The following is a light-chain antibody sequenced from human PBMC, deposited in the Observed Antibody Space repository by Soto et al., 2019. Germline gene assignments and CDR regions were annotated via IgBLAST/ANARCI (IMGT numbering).Light chain of an antibody. J-gene: IGKJ1*01. CDR2: GAS. Sequence: EIVMTQSPATLSGSAGERGTRWCRASPSVSTDLACYHQKPGQPPRLPIYGASTRATRIPARFSGSGSGTEFTLTTSSLQSEDFAVYSWQEYNNWPWTFRQGTKVDIK. V-gene: IGKV3-15*01. CDR1: PSVSTD. CDR3: QEYNNWPWT.